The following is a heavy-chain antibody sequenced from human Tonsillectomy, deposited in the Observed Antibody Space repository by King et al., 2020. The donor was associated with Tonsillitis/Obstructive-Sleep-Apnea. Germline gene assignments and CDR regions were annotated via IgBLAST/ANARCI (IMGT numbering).Heavy chain of an antibody. V-gene: IGHV3-33*01. Sequence: VQLVESGGGVVQPGRSLRLSCAASGFTFSSYGMHWVRQAPGKGLEWVAVIWYDGSNKYYADSVKGRFTISRDNSKNTLYLQMNSLRAEDTAVYYCARASSGVDDYSTYPIYYYYDMDVWGQGTTVTVSS. CDR1: GFTFSSYG. D-gene: IGHD4-11*01. CDR3: ARASSGVDDYSTYPIYYYYDMDV. J-gene: IGHJ6*02. CDR2: IWYDGSNK.